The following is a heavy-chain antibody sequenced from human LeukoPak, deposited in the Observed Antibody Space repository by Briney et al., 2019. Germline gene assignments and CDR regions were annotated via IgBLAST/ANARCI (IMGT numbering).Heavy chain of an antibody. V-gene: IGHV3-53*01. CDR3: AREGCSSGWYHW. CDR1: GFTVSSNY. J-gene: IGHJ1*01. D-gene: IGHD6-19*01. CDR2: IYSGGNT. Sequence: GGSLRLSCAASGFTVSSNYMSWVRQAPGKGLEWVSVIYSGGNTYYTDSVKGRFPLSRDNSKNTLYLQMNRLGAEDPAVYFCAREGCSSGWYHWWGGGTLVTVSS.